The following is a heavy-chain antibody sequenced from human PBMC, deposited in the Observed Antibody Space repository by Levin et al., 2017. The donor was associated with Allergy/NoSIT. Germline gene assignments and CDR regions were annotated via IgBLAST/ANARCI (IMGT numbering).Heavy chain of an antibody. J-gene: IGHJ4*02. CDR3: ARGGCSSTSCLDN. CDR2: VFSDGSIT. D-gene: IGHD2-2*01. Sequence: PGGFLRLSCAASGFTFSNYYMHWVRQAPGKGLVWVSRVFSDGSITDYADSVKGRFTISRDNARNTLYLQMNSLRAEDTAVYYCARGGCSSTSCLDNWGQGILVTVSS. V-gene: IGHV3-74*01. CDR1: GFTFSNYY.